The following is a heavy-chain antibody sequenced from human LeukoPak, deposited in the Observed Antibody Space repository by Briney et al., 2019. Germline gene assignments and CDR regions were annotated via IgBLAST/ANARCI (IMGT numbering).Heavy chain of an antibody. Sequence: AASVKVSCKASGYTFTGYYMHWVRQAPGQGLEWMGWINPNSGGTNYAQKFQGRVTMTRDTSISTAYMELSRLRSDDTAVYYCARAHIVVVPAARTRSDWFDPWGQGTLVTVSS. CDR3: ARAHIVVVPAARTRSDWFDP. CDR2: INPNSGGT. V-gene: IGHV1-2*02. D-gene: IGHD2-2*01. CDR1: GYTFTGYY. J-gene: IGHJ5*02.